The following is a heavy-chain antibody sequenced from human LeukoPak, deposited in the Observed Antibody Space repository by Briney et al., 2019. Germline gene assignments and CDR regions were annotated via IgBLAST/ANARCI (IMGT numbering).Heavy chain of an antibody. J-gene: IGHJ3*02. CDR2: IYYSGST. CDR3: ARAPTSLYDGNSNGPFDI. D-gene: IGHD4-23*01. CDR1: GGSISSSSYY. V-gene: IGHV4-39*01. Sequence: TSETLSLTCTVSGGSISSSSYYWGWIRQPPGRGLEWIGSIYYSGSTYYNPSLKSRVTISVDTSKNQFSLKLSSVSAADTAVYYCARAPTSLYDGNSNGPFDIWGPGTMVTVS.